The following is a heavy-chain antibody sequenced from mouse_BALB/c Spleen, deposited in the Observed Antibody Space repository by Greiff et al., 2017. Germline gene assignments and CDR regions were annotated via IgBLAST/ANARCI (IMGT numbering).Heavy chain of an antibody. Sequence: VMLVESGPGLVAPSQSLSITCTVSGFSLTGYGVNWVRQPPGKGLEWLGMIWGDGSTDYNSALKSRLSISKDNSKSQVFLKMNSLQTDDTARYYCARDAYYGDWYFDVWGAGTTVTVSS. CDR3: ARDAYYGDWYFDV. CDR1: GFSLTGYG. CDR2: IWGDGST. J-gene: IGHJ1*01. V-gene: IGHV2-6-7*01. D-gene: IGHD1-1*01.